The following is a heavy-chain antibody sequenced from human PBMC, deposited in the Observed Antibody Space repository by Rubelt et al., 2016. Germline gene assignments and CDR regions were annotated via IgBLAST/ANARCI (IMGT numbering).Heavy chain of an antibody. CDR3: AKARGVGKCTNGVCSDYWYFDL. J-gene: IGHJ2*01. D-gene: IGHD2-8*01. CDR1: GFTFSSYW. Sequence: VQLVESGGGLVQPGGSLRLSCAASGFTFSSYWMHWVRQAPGKGLVWVAFIRYDGSNKYYADSVKGRFTISRDNSKNTLYLQMNSLRAEDTAVYYCAKARGVGKCTNGVCSDYWYFDLWGRGTLVTVSS. V-gene: IGHV3-30*02. CDR2: IRYDGSNK.